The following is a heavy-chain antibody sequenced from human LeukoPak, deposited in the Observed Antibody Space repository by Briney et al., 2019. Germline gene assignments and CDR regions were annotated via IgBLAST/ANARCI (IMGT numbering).Heavy chain of an antibody. CDR3: ARDGHYGDHGMDV. CDR1: GFTFSNYA. Sequence: GGSLRLSCAASGFTFSNYAITWVRQAPGKGLDWVSAISASGGETWYADSVKGRFTISRDNAKNSLYLQMNSLRAEDTAVYYCARDGHYGDHGMDVWGQGTTVTVSS. D-gene: IGHD4-17*01. CDR2: ISASGGET. J-gene: IGHJ6*02. V-gene: IGHV3-23*01.